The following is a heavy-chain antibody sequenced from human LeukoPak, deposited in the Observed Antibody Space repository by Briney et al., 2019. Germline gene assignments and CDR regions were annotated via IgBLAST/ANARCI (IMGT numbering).Heavy chain of an antibody. J-gene: IGHJ4*02. CDR1: GGSISSGGYY. Sequence: PSETLSLTCTVSGGSISSGGYYWSWIRQHPGTGLEWIGYIYYSGSTYYNPSLKSRVTISVDTSKNQFSLKLSSVTAADTAVYYCARENYYDSSGHLGFDYWGQGTLVTVSS. V-gene: IGHV4-31*03. D-gene: IGHD3-22*01. CDR3: ARENYYDSSGHLGFDY. CDR2: IYYSGST.